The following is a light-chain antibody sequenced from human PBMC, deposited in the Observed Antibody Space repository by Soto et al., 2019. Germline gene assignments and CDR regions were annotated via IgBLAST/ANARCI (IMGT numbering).Light chain of an antibody. CDR1: SRDVGTYNL. Sequence: QSALTQPASVSGSPGQSITISCTGTSRDVGTYNLVSWYQQHPGKAPKLIIYEVTKRPSGISNRFSGSKSGNTASLTISDLQVEDEAHYYCWSYAGSVIFVLFGGGTKVTVL. CDR3: WSYAGSVIFVL. CDR2: EVT. J-gene: IGLJ2*01. V-gene: IGLV2-23*02.